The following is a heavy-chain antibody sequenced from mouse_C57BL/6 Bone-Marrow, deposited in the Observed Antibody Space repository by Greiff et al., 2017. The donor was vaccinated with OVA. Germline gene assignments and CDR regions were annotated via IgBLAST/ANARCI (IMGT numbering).Heavy chain of an antibody. CDR1: GYTFTSYW. CDR3: VTILRPYFDY. Sequence: QVQLQQPGAELVKPGASVKLSCKASGYTFTSYWMHWVKQRPGQGLEWIGMIHPNSGSTNYNEKFKSKATLTEDKSSSTAYMQLSSLTSEDSAVYYCVTILRPYFDYWGQGTTLTVSS. D-gene: IGHD1-1*01. CDR2: IHPNSGST. V-gene: IGHV1-64*01. J-gene: IGHJ2*01.